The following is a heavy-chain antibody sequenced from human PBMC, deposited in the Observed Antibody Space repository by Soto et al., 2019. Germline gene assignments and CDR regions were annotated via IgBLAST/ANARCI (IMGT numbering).Heavy chain of an antibody. CDR3: VKSGTARLLRHSWFDT. J-gene: IGHJ5*02. CDR1: GFTFNTYD. D-gene: IGHD2-21*01. V-gene: IGHV3-21*01. CDR2: ITTSSAYI. Sequence: EVQLVESGGGLVKPGGSLRLSCAASGFTFNTYDMNWVRQAPGKGLEWVSSITTSSAYIYYADSLKGRITISGDNAKNSLFLQMTSLRAEDTAVYYCVKSGTARLLRHSWFDTWGQGTLVTVSS.